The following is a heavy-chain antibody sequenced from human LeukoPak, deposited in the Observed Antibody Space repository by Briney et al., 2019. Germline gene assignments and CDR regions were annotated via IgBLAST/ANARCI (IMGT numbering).Heavy chain of an antibody. V-gene: IGHV4-31*03. CDR1: GGSISSGGYY. Sequence: PSETLSLTCTVSGGSISSGGYYWSWIRQHPGKGLEWIGYIYYSGSTYYNPSLKSRVTISVDTSKNQFSLKLSSVTAADTAVYYCARSTYFGSVDYWGQGTLVTVSS. D-gene: IGHD2/OR15-2a*01. CDR3: ARSTYFGSVDY. J-gene: IGHJ4*02. CDR2: IYYSGST.